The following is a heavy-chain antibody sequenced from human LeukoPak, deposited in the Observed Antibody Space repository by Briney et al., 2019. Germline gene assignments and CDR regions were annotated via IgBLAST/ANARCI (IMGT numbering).Heavy chain of an antibody. Sequence: PGGSLRLSCAASGFIVSSHYMSWVRQPPGKGLEWVSAIYSGGTTYYADSVKGRFTISRDDSKNTVFLQMNSLRAEDTAVYYCARGGEDSPLWFEPKQYSFGYWGQGALVTVSS. D-gene: IGHD3-10*01. J-gene: IGHJ4*02. V-gene: IGHV3-53*01. CDR2: IYSGGTT. CDR3: ARGGEDSPLWFEPKQYSFGY. CDR1: GFIVSSHY.